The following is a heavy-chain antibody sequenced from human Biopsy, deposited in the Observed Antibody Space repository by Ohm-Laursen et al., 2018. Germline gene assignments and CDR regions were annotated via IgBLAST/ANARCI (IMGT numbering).Heavy chain of an antibody. Sequence: GASVKVSCKASGYTFTGHYMHWVRQAPGQGLGWMGWINPNGGDTNYGQKFQGRVTMTTDTSVSTAYMELSRLTFDDTAVYYCARASMIRGVMDVDYWGQGTLVIVSS. D-gene: IGHD3-10*01. CDR1: GYTFTGHY. CDR3: ARASMIRGVMDVDY. J-gene: IGHJ4*02. V-gene: IGHV1-2*02. CDR2: INPNGGDT.